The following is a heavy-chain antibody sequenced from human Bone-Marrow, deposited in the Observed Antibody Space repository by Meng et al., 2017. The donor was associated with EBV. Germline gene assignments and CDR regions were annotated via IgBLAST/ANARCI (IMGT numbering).Heavy chain of an antibody. J-gene: IGHJ4*02. D-gene: IGHD6-19*01. CDR2: IYWDDET. V-gene: IGHV2-5*02. Sequence: QITLKESCPTVINPTQTLTLTCTFSGFSLSTSGMGVAWIRQPPGKALEWLALIYWDDETRYSPALKNRLTVTKDSSKNQVVFRMANLDPADTATYYCAHRRSDSGWFGYWGQGTLVTVPS. CDR3: AHRRSDSGWFGY. CDR1: GFSLSTSGMG.